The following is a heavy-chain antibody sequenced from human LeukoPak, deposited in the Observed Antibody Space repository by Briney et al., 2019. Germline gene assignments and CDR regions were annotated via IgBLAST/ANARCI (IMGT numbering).Heavy chain of an antibody. CDR3: ARPVEDV. D-gene: IGHD2-15*01. CDR1: GGSISSSSYY. CDR2: IYYSGST. V-gene: IGHV4-39*01. Sequence: SETLSLTCTVSGGSISSSSYYWGWIRQPPGKGLEWIGSIYYSGSTYYNPSLKSRVTISVDTSKNQFSLKLSSVTAADTAVYYCARPVEDVRGQGTTVTVSS. J-gene: IGHJ6*02.